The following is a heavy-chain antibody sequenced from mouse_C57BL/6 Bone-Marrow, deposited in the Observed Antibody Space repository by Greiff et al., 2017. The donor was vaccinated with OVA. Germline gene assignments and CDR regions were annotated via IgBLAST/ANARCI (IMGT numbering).Heavy chain of an antibody. V-gene: IGHV1-69*01. J-gene: IGHJ3*01. CDR3: AREGGYYGSSVAY. Sequence: QVQLQQPGAELVMPGASVKLSCKASGYTFTSYWMHWVKQRPGQGLEWIGEIDPSDSYTNYNQKFKGKSTLTVDKSSSTAYMQLSSLTSEDSAVYYWAREGGYYGSSVAYWGQGTLVTVAA. CDR2: IDPSDSYT. D-gene: IGHD1-1*01. CDR1: GYTFTSYW.